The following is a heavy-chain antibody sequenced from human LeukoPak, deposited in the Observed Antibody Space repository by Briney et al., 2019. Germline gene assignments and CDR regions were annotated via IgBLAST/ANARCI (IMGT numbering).Heavy chain of an antibody. V-gene: IGHV4-61*02. D-gene: IGHD3-3*01. CDR1: GGSISSGSYY. CDR2: IHTSGST. J-gene: IGHJ5*02. CDR3: ARMGIRRYCFDP. Sequence: PSQTLSLTCTVSGGSISSGSYYWSWIRQPAGKGLEWIGRIHTSGSTNYNPSLKSRVTISVDTSKNQFSLKLSSVTAADTAVYYCARMGIRRYCFDPWGQGTLVTVSS.